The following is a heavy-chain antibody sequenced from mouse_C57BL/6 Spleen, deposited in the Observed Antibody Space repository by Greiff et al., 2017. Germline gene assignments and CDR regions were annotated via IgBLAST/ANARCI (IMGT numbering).Heavy chain of an antibody. D-gene: IGHD1-1*01. V-gene: IGHV1-64*01. CDR3: ARPSYGSSYSSYAMDY. CDR2: IHPNSGST. CDR1: GYTFTSYW. J-gene: IGHJ4*01. Sequence: QVQLQQPGAELVKPGASVKLSCKASGYTFTSYWMHWVKQRPGQGLEWIGMIHPNSGSTNYNEKFKSKATLTVDKSSSTAYMQLSSLTSEDSAVXYCARPSYGSSYSSYAMDYWGQGTSVTVSS.